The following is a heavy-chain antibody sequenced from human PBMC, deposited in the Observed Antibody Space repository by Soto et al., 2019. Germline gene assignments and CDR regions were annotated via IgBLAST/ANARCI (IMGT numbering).Heavy chain of an antibody. Sequence: QVQLVESGGGVVQPGTSLRLSCAASRFSFSSYGMHWVRQTPGKGLEWVAGISYDGSNKYYVDSMKGRLTISRDNSKNTLDLQMNSLRAEDTAVYYCAKDTYYHDSSGYYVFDSWGQGTLVTVSS. J-gene: IGHJ4*02. D-gene: IGHD3-22*01. CDR3: AKDTYYHDSSGYYVFDS. CDR1: RFSFSSYG. V-gene: IGHV3-30*18. CDR2: ISYDGSNK.